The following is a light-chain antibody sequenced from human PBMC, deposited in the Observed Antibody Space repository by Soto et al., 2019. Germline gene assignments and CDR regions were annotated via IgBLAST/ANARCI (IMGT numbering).Light chain of an antibody. CDR2: DVS. J-gene: IGLJ1*01. CDR3: SSSTSSSTSYV. Sequence: QSVLTKPASVSGSPGQSVTISCTGTSSDVGGYNYVSWYQQHPGKAPKLMIYDVSNRPSGVSNRFSGSKSGNTASLTISGLQAEDEADYYCSSSTSSSTSYVFGTGTKVTVL. CDR1: SSDVGGYNY. V-gene: IGLV2-14*01.